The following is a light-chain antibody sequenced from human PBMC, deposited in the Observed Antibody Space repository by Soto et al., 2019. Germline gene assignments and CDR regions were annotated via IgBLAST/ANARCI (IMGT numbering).Light chain of an antibody. V-gene: IGKV3-20*01. CDR3: QQYGTPPIN. J-gene: IGKJ5*01. CDR2: DAS. CDR1: QSVRSSY. Sequence: EIVLTQSPGTLSLSPGERATLSCRASQSVRSSYLAWYQQKPGQAPRLLIYDASSRATGIPDSFSGSGSGTDFTLTVSRLEPEDFAVYYCQQYGTPPINFGQGTRLEIK.